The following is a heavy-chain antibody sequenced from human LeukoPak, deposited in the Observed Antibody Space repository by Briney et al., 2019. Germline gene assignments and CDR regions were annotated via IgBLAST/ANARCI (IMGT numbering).Heavy chain of an antibody. V-gene: IGHV4-30-2*01. CDR3: WGSSPDFDY. J-gene: IGHJ4*02. Sequence: SETLSLTCTDSGGSISSGGYYWSWIRQPPGKGLEWIGYIYHSGSTYYNPSLKSRVTISVDRSKNQFSLKLSSVTAADTAVYYCWGSSPDFDYWGQGTLVTVSS. D-gene: IGHD6-6*01. CDR1: GGSISSGGYY. CDR2: IYHSGST.